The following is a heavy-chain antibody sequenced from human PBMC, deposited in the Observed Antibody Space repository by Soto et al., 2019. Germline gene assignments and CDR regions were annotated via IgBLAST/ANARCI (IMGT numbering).Heavy chain of an antibody. J-gene: IGHJ4*02. D-gene: IGHD1-26*01. CDR2: INAMGGSA. V-gene: IGHV1-46*01. Sequence: ASVEAARRASGYTFTNYLISGVRRPPAPEHEWLGRINAMGGSANYAQKFQGRVTMTRDTSTCTGYMELSSLRSEDTAVYACVRDRSGRSYYPNYFNCRGRVNLV. CDR1: GYTFTNYL. CDR3: VRDRSGRSYYPNYFNC.